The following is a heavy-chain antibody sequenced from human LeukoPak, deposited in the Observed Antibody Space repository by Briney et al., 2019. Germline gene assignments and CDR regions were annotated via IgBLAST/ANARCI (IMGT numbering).Heavy chain of an antibody. Sequence: AASVKVSCKASGYTFTSYGISWVRQAPGQGLEWMGWISAYNGNTNYAQKLQGRVTMTTDTSTSTAYMELRSLRSDDTAVYYCARQKTVAPVRRGYYYYGMDVWGQGTTVTVSS. CDR2: ISAYNGNT. CDR3: ARQKTVAPVRRGYYYYGMDV. J-gene: IGHJ6*02. V-gene: IGHV1-18*01. CDR1: GYTFTSYG. D-gene: IGHD3-10*01.